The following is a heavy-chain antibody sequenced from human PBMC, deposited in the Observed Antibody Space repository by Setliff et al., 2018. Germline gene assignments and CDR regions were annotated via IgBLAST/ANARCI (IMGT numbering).Heavy chain of an antibody. CDR2: ISPYNGHT. V-gene: IGHV1-18*01. CDR1: GYALNSYG. J-gene: IGHJ6*02. CDR3: AKGGNITRETYYYYGMDV. D-gene: IGHD1-20*01. Sequence: ASVKVSCKTAGYALNSYGLTWVRQAPGQGLEWMGWISPYNGHTNSAQKLQGRVTMTTDTSTSTAYMELRSLRSDDTAVYYCAKGGNITRETYYYYGMDVWGQGTTVTV.